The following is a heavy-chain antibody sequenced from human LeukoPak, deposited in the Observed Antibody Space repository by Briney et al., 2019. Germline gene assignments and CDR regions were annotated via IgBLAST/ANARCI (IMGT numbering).Heavy chain of an antibody. CDR1: GYSISSGYY. CDR2: IYHSGST. D-gene: IGHD2-2*01. CDR3: ARVVPAAMGNWFDP. J-gene: IGHJ5*02. Sequence: SETLSLTCTVSGYSISSGYYWGWIRQPPGKGLEWIGSIYHSGSTYYNPSLKGRVTISVDTSKNQFSLKLSSVTAADTAVYYCARVVPAAMGNWFDPWGQGTLVTVSS. V-gene: IGHV4-38-2*02.